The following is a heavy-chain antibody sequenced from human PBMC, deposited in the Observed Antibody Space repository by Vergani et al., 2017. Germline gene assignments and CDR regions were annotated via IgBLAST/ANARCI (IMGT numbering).Heavy chain of an antibody. V-gene: IGHV1-46*01. J-gene: IGHJ4*02. CDR3: ARGLGYYFDY. CDR2: INPSGGST. D-gene: IGHD3-16*01. Sequence: QVQLVQSGAEVKKPGASVKVSCKASGYTFTSYYMDWVRQAPGQGLEWMGIINPSGGSTSYAQKFHGRVTMTRDTSTSTVYMELCSLGSEDTAVYYCARGLGYYFDYWGQGTLVTVSS. CDR1: GYTFTSYY.